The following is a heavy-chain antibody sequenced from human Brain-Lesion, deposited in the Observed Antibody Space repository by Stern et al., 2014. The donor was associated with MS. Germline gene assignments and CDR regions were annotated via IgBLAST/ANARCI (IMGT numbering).Heavy chain of an antibody. CDR1: GYIFTGYY. J-gene: IGHJ6*02. V-gene: IGHV1-2*02. CDR3: ARDQRGITIFGVVTDYYYLGMDV. CDR2: INPNTGGT. D-gene: IGHD3-3*01. Sequence: QMQLVQSGAEVKKPGASVKVSCKTSGYIFTGYYIHWVRQAPGQGLEWMAWINPNTGGTKYAQKFQGRVTMSRDTSISTAYVELSSLTSDDTAVYYCARDQRGITIFGVVTDYYYLGMDVWGQGTTVPVSS.